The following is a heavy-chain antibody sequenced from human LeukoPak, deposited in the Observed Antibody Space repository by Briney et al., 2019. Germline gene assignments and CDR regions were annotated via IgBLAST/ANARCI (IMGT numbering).Heavy chain of an antibody. CDR2: INPNSGGT. CDR3: ARGVVYYRLDY. D-gene: IGHD3-22*01. CDR1: GYNFTDYY. V-gene: IGHV1-2*02. J-gene: IGHJ4*02. Sequence: GASVKVSCKASGYNFTDYYMHWVRQAPGQGLEWMGWINPNSGGTNYAQNFQGRVTMTRDTSISTAYMEPSRLRSDDTAVYYCARGVVYYRLDYWGQGTLVTASS.